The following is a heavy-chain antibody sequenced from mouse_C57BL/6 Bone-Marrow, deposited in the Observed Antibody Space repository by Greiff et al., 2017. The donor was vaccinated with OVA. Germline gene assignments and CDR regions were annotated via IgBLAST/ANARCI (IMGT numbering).Heavy chain of an antibody. V-gene: IGHV1-55*01. D-gene: IGHD1-1*01. Sequence: VQLQQPGAELVKPGASVKMSCKASGYTFTSYWITWVKQRPGQGLEWIGDIYPGSGSTNYNEKFKSKATLTVDTSSSTAYMQLSSLTSEDSAVYYCASEGIDYYGSSYVGFAYWGQGTLVTVSA. CDR1: GYTFTSYW. J-gene: IGHJ3*01. CDR3: ASEGIDYYGSSYVGFAY. CDR2: IYPGSGST.